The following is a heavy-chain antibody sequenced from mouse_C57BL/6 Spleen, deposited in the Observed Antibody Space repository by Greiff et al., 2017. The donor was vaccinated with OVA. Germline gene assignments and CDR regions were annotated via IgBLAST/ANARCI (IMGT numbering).Heavy chain of an antibody. V-gene: IGHV1-22*01. CDR3: ARRGEQLRLPFAY. J-gene: IGHJ3*01. D-gene: IGHD3-2*02. CDR2: INPNNGGT. CDR1: GYTFTDYN. Sequence: EVQLQQSGPELVKPGASVKMSCKASGYTFTDYNMHWVKQSHGKSLEWIGYINPNNGGTSYNQKFKGKATLTVNKSSSTAYMELRSLTSEDSAVYYCARRGEQLRLPFAYWGQGTLVTVSA.